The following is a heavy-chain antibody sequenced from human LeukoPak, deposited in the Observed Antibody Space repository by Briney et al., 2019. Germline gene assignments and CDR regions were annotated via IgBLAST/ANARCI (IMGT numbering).Heavy chain of an antibody. CDR3: ARDPRYGPFDP. CDR2: INSNSGGT. D-gene: IGHD4-17*01. J-gene: IGHJ5*02. V-gene: IGHV1-2*02. CDR1: GYTFTGYY. Sequence: ASVKVSCKASGYTFTGYYMHWVRQAPGQGLEWMGWINSNSGGTNYVQRFQGRVTMTRDTSISTAYMELSRLRSDDTAVYYCARDPRYGPFDPWGQGTLVTVSS.